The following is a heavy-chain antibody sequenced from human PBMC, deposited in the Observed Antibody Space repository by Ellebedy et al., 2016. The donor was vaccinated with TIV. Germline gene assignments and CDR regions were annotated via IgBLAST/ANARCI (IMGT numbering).Heavy chain of an antibody. J-gene: IGHJ5*02. CDR1: GFTFSSYW. Sequence: GESLKISCAASGFTFSSYWMHWVRQAPGKGLVWVSRINSDGSSTNYADSVKGRFTISRDNAKNTLYLQMNSLRAEDTAVYYGARPLIAAAGMGFDPWGQGTLVTVSS. D-gene: IGHD6-13*01. V-gene: IGHV3-74*01. CDR3: ARPLIAAAGMGFDP. CDR2: INSDGSST.